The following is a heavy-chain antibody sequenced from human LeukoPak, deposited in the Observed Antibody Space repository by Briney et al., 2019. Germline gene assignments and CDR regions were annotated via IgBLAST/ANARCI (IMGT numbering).Heavy chain of an antibody. CDR3: ARSPYDSSGYFDC. Sequence: PSETLSLTCAVSGGSISSGGYSWSWIRQPPGKGREWIGYIYHSGSTYYNPSLKSRVTISVDRSKNQFSLKLSSVTAADTAVYYCARSPYDSSGYFDCWGQGTLVTVSS. CDR1: GGSISSGGYS. J-gene: IGHJ4*02. V-gene: IGHV4-30-2*01. CDR2: IYHSGST. D-gene: IGHD3-22*01.